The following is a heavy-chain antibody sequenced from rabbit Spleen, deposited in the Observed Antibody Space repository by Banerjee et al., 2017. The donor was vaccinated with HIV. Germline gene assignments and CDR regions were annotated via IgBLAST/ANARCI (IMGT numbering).Heavy chain of an antibody. Sequence: QEQLVESGGGLVKPEGSLTLTCKASGFSFSDRDVMCWVRQAPGKGLEWIACINAVTGKAVYASWAKGRFTFSKTSSTTVTLQMTSLTAADTATYFCARNGAGSNFAFKLWGPGTLVTVS. CDR3: ARNGAGSNFAFKL. V-gene: IGHV1S45*01. CDR1: GFSFSDRDV. D-gene: IGHD4-2*01. J-gene: IGHJ4*01. CDR2: INAVTGKA.